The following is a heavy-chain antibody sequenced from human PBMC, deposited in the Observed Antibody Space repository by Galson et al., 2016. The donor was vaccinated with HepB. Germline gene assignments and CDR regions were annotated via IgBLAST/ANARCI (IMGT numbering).Heavy chain of an antibody. Sequence: SVKVSCKASGFSFSERSVYWMRQAPGQGLQLMGRINPHNGGTNSAEKFEGRLTITRDTSITTVYMELSRLTSDDTAVYYCARDQDYNDFIYYGMDVWGQGTTVTVSS. CDR1: GFSFSERS. V-gene: IGHV1-2*06. CDR3: ARDQDYNDFIYYGMDV. D-gene: IGHD4-17*01. CDR2: INPHNGGT. J-gene: IGHJ6*02.